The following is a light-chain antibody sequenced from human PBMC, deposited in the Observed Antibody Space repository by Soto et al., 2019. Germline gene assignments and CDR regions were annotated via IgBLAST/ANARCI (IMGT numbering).Light chain of an antibody. CDR1: SSDVGGYNY. Sequence: QSALTQPASVSGSPGQSITISCTGTSSDVGGYNYVSWYRQHPGKAPKLMIYEVSNRPSGVSNRFSGSKSGNTASLTISGLQAEDEADYYCSSFTRSSSSSVFGTGTKLTVL. J-gene: IGLJ1*01. CDR2: EVS. V-gene: IGLV2-14*01. CDR3: SSFTRSSSSSV.